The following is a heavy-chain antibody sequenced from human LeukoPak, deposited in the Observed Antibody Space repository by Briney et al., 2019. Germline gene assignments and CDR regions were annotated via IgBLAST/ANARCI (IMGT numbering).Heavy chain of an antibody. D-gene: IGHD3-22*01. V-gene: IGHV1-69*05. Sequence: GASVKVSCKASGYTFTSYYMHWVRQAPGQGLEWMGRIIPIFGTANYAQKFQGRVTITTDESTSTAYMELSSLRSEDTAVYYCARVSNYYDSSDYIGDAFDIWGQGTMVTVSS. CDR3: ARVSNYYDSSDYIGDAFDI. J-gene: IGHJ3*02. CDR1: GYTFTSYY. CDR2: IIPIFGTA.